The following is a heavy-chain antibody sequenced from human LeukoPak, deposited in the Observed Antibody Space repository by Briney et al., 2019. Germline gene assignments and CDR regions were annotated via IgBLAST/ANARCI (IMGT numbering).Heavy chain of an antibody. V-gene: IGHV1-46*01. CDR2: IGPSGST. CDR1: GHTFSNYY. CDR3: AREYPNTLYFDH. D-gene: IGHD1/OR15-1a*01. J-gene: IGHJ4*02. Sequence: GASVKVSCTASGHTFSNYYMHWVRQAPGQGLEWMGIIGPSGSTTYLQKFQGRVTMTRDTSTSSVYMELSSLRSDDTAVYYCAREYPNTLYFDHWGQGTLVTVSS.